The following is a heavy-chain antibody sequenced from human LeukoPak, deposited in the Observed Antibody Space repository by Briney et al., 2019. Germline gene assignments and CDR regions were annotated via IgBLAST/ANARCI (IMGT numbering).Heavy chain of an antibody. J-gene: IGHJ4*02. CDR3: ASPGWFGELSFDY. D-gene: IGHD3-10*01. Sequence: GGPLRLFCAASVFTFSSYSMNWVPQAPGKGLEWVSSISSSSSYIYYADSVKGRFTMSRDNAKNSLYLQMNSLRAEDTAVYYCASPGWFGELSFDYWGQGSLVTVSS. V-gene: IGHV3-21*01. CDR1: VFTFSSYS. CDR2: ISSSSSYI.